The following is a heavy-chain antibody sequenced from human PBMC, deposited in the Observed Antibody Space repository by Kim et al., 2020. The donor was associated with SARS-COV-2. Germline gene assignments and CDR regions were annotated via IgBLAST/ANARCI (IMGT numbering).Heavy chain of an antibody. CDR1: GFTFSSYS. Sequence: GGSLRLSCAASGFTFSSYSMNWVRQAPGKGLEWVSYISSSSSTIYYADSVKGRFTISRDNAKNSLYLQMNSLRAEDTAVYYCAREGFYYDSSGYYHYFDYWGQGTLVTVSS. D-gene: IGHD3-22*01. CDR3: AREGFYYDSSGYYHYFDY. V-gene: IGHV3-48*04. CDR2: ISSSSSTI. J-gene: IGHJ4*02.